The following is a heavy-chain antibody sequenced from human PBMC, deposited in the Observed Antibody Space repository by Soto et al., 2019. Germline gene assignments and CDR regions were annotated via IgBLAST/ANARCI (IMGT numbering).Heavy chain of an antibody. J-gene: IGHJ4*02. Sequence: SATLALTCTVSGGSISSGDYYWSWIRQPAGKGLEWIGYIYDIGSTYYNPSLKSRVTISVDTSKNQFSLKLSSVTAADTAVYYCARGVPAAMSVDWLSQLDWGQGTLVTVSS. CDR3: ARGVPAAMSVDWLSQLD. CDR1: GGSISSGDYY. CDR2: IYDIGST. D-gene: IGHD2-2*01. V-gene: IGHV4-30-4*01.